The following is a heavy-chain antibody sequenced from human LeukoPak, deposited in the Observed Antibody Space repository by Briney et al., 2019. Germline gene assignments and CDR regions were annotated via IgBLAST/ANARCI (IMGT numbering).Heavy chain of an antibody. Sequence: SETLSLTCAVSGGSISSGGYSWSWIRQPPGKGLEWMGYIYHSGSTYYNPSLKSRVTISVDRSKNQFSLKLSSVTAADTAVYYCARNDCSSTSCPTFDYWGQGTLVTVSS. J-gene: IGHJ4*02. CDR3: ARNDCSSTSCPTFDY. V-gene: IGHV4-30-2*01. CDR2: IYHSGST. D-gene: IGHD2-2*01. CDR1: GGSISSGGYS.